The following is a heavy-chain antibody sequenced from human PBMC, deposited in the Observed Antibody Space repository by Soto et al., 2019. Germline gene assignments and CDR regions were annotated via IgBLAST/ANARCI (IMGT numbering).Heavy chain of an antibody. V-gene: IGHV3-9*01. J-gene: IGHJ1*01. CDR2: ISSNSGSI. D-gene: IGHD3-10*01. Sequence: EVQLVESGVGLVQPGRSLRLSCAASGFTFDDYVMHWVRRAQGKGLEWVSGISSNSGSIDYADSVKGRITISRDNAKNSLYLQMNRLRAEDTALYYCAKDAGRRGAEHLHHWCQGTLVIVSS. CDR3: AKDAGRRGAEHLHH. CDR1: GFTFDDYV.